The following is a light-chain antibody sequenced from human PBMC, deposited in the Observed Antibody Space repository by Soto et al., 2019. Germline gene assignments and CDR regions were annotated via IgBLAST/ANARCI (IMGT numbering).Light chain of an antibody. Sequence: QSVLTQPASVSGSPGQSITISCTGTISDVGGYEYVSWYQQHPGKAPKLLIYEVTNRPSGVSARFSGSKSANTASLTISGLQPDDEADYYCTSFTSSSTPPYVFGTGTKVTVL. CDR2: EVT. J-gene: IGLJ1*01. CDR3: TSFTSSSTPPYV. CDR1: ISDVGGYEY. V-gene: IGLV2-14*01.